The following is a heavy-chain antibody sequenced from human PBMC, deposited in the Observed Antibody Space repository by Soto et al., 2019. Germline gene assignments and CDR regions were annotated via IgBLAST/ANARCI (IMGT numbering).Heavy chain of an antibody. CDR1: GFTFGSYA. Sequence: PGGSLKLSSAASGFTFGSYAMSWVRQSPGKGLEWVSAISGSGGSTYYADSVKGRFTISRDNSKNTLYLQMNSLRAEDTAVYYCAKLLELLYFDYWGQGTLVTVSS. CDR3: AKLLELLYFDY. V-gene: IGHV3-23*01. D-gene: IGHD1-7*01. CDR2: ISGSGGST. J-gene: IGHJ4*02.